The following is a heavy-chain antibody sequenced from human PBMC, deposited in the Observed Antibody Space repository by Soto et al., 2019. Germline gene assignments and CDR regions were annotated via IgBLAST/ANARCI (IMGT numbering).Heavy chain of an antibody. D-gene: IGHD2-15*01. J-gene: IGHJ5*02. CDR2: INHGGNT. Sequence: QVQLQQWGAGLLKPSETLSLTCAVYDGSFSGYYWSWIRQPPGKGPEWIGEINHGGNTNYNPSLKSRVTMSVDTSKNQFYLNLNSVTAADTAVYYCARGYCSGGSCYWFDPWGLGTLVTVSS. CDR1: DGSFSGYY. CDR3: ARGYCSGGSCYWFDP. V-gene: IGHV4-34*01.